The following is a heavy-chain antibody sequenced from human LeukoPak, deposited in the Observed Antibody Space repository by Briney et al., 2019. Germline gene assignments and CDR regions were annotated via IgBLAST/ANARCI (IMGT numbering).Heavy chain of an antibody. D-gene: IGHD3-9*01. CDR2: ISYDGSNK. J-gene: IGHJ3*02. Sequence: PGGPLRLSCAPSGFTFSSYGIHWVRQAPRKGLEWVAVISYDGSNKYYADSVKGRFTISRDNSKNTLYLQMNSLRAEDTAVYYCAKDLSDILTSAFDIWGQGTMVTVSS. V-gene: IGHV3-30*18. CDR1: GFTFSSYG. CDR3: AKDLSDILTSAFDI.